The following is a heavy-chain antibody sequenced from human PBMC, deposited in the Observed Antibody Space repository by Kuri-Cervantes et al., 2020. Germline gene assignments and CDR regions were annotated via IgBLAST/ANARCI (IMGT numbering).Heavy chain of an antibody. CDR1: GFTFSSYS. Sequence: GESLKISCAASGFTFSSYSMNWVRQAPGKGLEWVSYISSSSSTIYYADSVKGRFTISRDNARNSLYLQMNSLRAEDTAVYFCARTIADSGAYWGQGTLVTVSS. D-gene: IGHD6-13*01. V-gene: IGHV3-48*04. CDR2: ISSSSSTI. CDR3: ARTIADSGAY. J-gene: IGHJ4*02.